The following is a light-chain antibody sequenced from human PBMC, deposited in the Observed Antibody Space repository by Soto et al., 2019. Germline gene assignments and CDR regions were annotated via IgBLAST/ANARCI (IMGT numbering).Light chain of an antibody. V-gene: IGLV2-14*01. J-gene: IGLJ1*01. Sequence: QSALTQPASVSASPGQSIAISCSGTSSDVGAYDYVSWYQHHPGKAPKLIIYEVTYRPSGVSNRFSASKSGNTASLTISGLQAEDESDYYCSSYTRSSTYVFGTWTKLTVL. CDR2: EVT. CDR3: SSYTRSSTYV. CDR1: SSDVGAYDY.